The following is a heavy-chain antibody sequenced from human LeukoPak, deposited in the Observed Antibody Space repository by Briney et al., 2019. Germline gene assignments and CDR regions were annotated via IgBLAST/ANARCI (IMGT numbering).Heavy chain of an antibody. D-gene: IGHD6-25*01. J-gene: IGHJ4*02. V-gene: IGHV3-9*01. CDR3: ARDAGWRLLDY. Sequence: GRSLRLSCAASGFTFDDYAMHWVRQAPGKGLEWVSGINWNSGSIGYADSVKGRFTISRDNAKNSLYLQMNNLRVEDTAVYYCARDAGWRLLDYWGRGTQVTVSS. CDR2: INWNSGSI. CDR1: GFTFDDYA.